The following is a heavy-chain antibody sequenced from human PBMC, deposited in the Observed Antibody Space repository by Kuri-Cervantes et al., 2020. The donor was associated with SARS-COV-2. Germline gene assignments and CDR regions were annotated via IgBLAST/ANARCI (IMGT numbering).Heavy chain of an antibody. V-gene: IGHV1-18*04. D-gene: IGHD2-15*01. J-gene: IGHJ4*02. Sequence: ASVKVSCKASGYTFTNYGISWVRQAPGQGLEWMGWINGYNDNTKYAQKLQGRVTMTTDTSTSTAYMELRSRRSDDTAVYYCARGIVVVVAAMGYFDYWGQGTLVTVSS. CDR3: ARGIVVVVAAMGYFDY. CDR2: INGYNDNT. CDR1: GYTFTNYG.